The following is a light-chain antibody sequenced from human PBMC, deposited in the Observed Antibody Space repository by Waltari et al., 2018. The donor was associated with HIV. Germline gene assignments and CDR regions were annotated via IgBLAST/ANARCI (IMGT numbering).Light chain of an antibody. V-gene: IGKV1-9*01. CDR1: QGIGRY. CDR3: QRLNTCPQPT. Sequence: DIQLTQSPSFLSASVGDRVTITCRASQGIGRYLAWYQQKPGKAPKLLIYVASTLQSGVPSRFRGSRAGTAFTLTIRSLQPEDVATYYCQRLNTCPQPTFGRGTKVEIK. CDR2: VAS. J-gene: IGKJ4*01.